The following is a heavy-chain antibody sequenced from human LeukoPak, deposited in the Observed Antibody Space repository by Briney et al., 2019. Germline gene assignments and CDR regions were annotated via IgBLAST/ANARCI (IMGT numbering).Heavy chain of an antibody. J-gene: IGHJ4*02. CDR2: ISWNSANI. V-gene: IGHV3-9*01. CDR1: GFTFDDYA. D-gene: IGHD3-22*01. Sequence: GGSLRLSCEASGFTFDDYAMHWVRQAPGKGLEWVSGISWNSANIAYGDSVKGRFTISRDNARNSLYLQMNSLRADDTALYYCARGSGYSPLFDCWGQGTLVTVSS. CDR3: ARGSGYSPLFDC.